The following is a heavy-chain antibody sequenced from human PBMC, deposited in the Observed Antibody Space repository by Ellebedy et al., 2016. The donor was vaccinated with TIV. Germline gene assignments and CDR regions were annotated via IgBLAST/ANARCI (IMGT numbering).Heavy chain of an antibody. J-gene: IGHJ3*02. CDR1: GGSISSYY. CDR3: ARDRGGTGGRVAFDI. D-gene: IGHD2-15*01. V-gene: IGHV4-59*01. Sequence: MPSETLSLSCTVSGGSISSYYWSWIRQPPGKGLEWIGYIYYSGSTNYNPSLKSRVTISVDTSKNQFSLKLSSVTAADTAVYYCARDRGGTGGRVAFDIWGQGTMVTVSS. CDR2: IYYSGST.